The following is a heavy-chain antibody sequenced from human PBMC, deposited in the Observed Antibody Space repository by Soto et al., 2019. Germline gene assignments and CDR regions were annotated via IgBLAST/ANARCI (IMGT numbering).Heavy chain of an antibody. J-gene: IGHJ6*03. V-gene: IGHV1-58*02. D-gene: IGHD3-3*01. CDR1: GFTFTSSA. CDR3: AAARESYSQTYYDFWSGYPGWYYYMDV. Sequence: SVKVSCKASGFTFTSSAMQWVRQARGQRLEWIGWIVVGSGNTNYAQKFQERVTITRDMSTSTAYMELSSLRSEDTAVYYCAAARESYSQTYYDFWSGYPGWYYYMDVWGKGTTVTVSS. CDR2: IVVGSGNT.